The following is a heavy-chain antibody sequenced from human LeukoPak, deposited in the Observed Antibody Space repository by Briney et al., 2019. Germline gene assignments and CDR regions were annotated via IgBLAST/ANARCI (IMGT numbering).Heavy chain of an antibody. CDR2: FDPEDGET. Sequence: ASEKVSCKVSGYTLTELSMHWVRQAPGKGLEWMGGFDPEDGETIYAQKFQGRVTMTEDTSTDTAYMELSSLRSEDTAVYYCATEVVGTYSSGLVMGAWADYWGQGTLVTVSS. D-gene: IGHD6-19*01. CDR1: GYTLTELS. CDR3: ATEVVGTYSSGLVMGAWADY. J-gene: IGHJ4*02. V-gene: IGHV1-24*01.